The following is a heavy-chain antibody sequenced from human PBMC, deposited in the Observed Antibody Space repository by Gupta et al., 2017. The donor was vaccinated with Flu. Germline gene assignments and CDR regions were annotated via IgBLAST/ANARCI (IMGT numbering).Heavy chain of an antibody. CDR3: ARDLHPLSSTDLNWFDP. CDR2: IWYDGSNK. J-gene: IGHJ5*02. V-gene: IGHV3-33*01. Sequence: QVQLVESGGGVVQPGRSLRLSCAASGFTFSSYGMHWVRQAPGKGLEWVAVIWYDGSNKYYADSVKGRFTISRDNSKNTLYLQMNSLRAEDTAVYYCARDLHPLSSTDLNWFDPWGQGTLVTVSS. D-gene: IGHD6-19*01. CDR1: GFTFSSYG.